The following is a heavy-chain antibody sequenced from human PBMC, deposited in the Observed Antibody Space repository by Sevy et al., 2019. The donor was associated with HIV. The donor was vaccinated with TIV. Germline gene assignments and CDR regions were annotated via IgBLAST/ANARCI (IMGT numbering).Heavy chain of an antibody. V-gene: IGHV3-53*01. D-gene: IGHD2-8*01. CDR2: IYSGGST. Sequence: GESLKISCAASGFAVSSNYMSWVRQAPGKGLEWVSDIYSGGSTYYADSVKGRFTISRDNSKNTLYLQMNSLRAEDTAVYYCARGTGCNGPHPYYYYGMDVWGQRTTVTVSS. CDR3: ARGTGCNGPHPYYYYGMDV. CDR1: GFAVSSNY. J-gene: IGHJ6*02.